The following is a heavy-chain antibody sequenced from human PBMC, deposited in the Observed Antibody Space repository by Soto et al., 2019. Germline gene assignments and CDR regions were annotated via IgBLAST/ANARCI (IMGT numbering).Heavy chain of an antibody. D-gene: IGHD3-22*01. CDR3: ARDCTNGVCSPYYYDSSGYWFDP. V-gene: IGHV1-18*01. J-gene: IGHJ5*02. Sequence: ASVKVSCKASGYTFTSYGISWVRQAPGQGLEWMGWISAYNGNTNYAQKLQGRVTMTTDTSTSTAYMELRSLRSDDTAVYYCARDCTNGVCSPYYYDSSGYWFDPWGQGTLVTVSS. CDR1: GYTFTSYG. CDR2: ISAYNGNT.